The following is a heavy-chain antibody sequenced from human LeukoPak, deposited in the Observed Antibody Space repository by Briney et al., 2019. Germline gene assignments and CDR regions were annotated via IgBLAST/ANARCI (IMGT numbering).Heavy chain of an antibody. Sequence: SETLSLTCTVSGGSISSYYWSWIRQAPGKGLEWIGYIYYSGSTNYNPSLKSRVTISVDTSKNQFSLKLSSVTAADTAVYYCARPIFLTGDWYFDLWGRGTLVTVSS. CDR1: GGSISSYY. J-gene: IGHJ2*01. D-gene: IGHD7-27*01. CDR3: ARPIFLTGDWYFDL. V-gene: IGHV4-59*08. CDR2: IYYSGST.